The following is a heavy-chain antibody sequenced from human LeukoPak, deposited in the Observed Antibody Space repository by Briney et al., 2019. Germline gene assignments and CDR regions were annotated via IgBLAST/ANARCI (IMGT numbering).Heavy chain of an antibody. V-gene: IGHV3-23*01. J-gene: IGHJ4*02. CDR2: ISGSGGST. D-gene: IGHD5-18*01. Sequence: ETLSLTCTVSGGSISSSSYYWGWVRQAPGKGLEWVSAISGSGGSTYYADSVKGRFTISRDNSKNTLYLQMNSLRAEDTAVYYCAKGYFLNVDTAYYWGQGTLVTVSS. CDR1: GGSISSSSYY. CDR3: AKGYFLNVDTAYY.